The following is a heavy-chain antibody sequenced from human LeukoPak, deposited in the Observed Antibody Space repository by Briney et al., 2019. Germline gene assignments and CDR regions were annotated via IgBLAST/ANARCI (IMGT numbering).Heavy chain of an antibody. V-gene: IGHV4-4*02. Sequence: KPSETLSLTCAVSGGSISGSDWWSWVRQPPGKGLEWIGEIYHSGSTNYNPSLKSRVTISVDKSKNQFSLKLNSVTAADTAVYYCARNGGNSDFDYRGQGTLVTVSS. CDR1: GGSISGSDW. CDR3: ARNGGNSDFDY. J-gene: IGHJ4*02. D-gene: IGHD4-23*01. CDR2: IYHSGST.